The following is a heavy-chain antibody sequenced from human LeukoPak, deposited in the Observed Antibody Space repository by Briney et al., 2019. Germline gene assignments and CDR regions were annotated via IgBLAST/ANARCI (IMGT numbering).Heavy chain of an antibody. J-gene: IGHJ4*02. CDR3: AKFTIYPETPDY. CDR2: IRYDGSNK. D-gene: IGHD3-3*02. Sequence: GGSLRLSCAASGFTFSSYGMHWVRQAPGKGLEWVAFIRYDGSNKYYAHSVKGRFTISRDNSKNTLYLQMNSLRAEDTAVYYCAKFTIYPETPDYWGQGTLVTVSS. CDR1: GFTFSSYG. V-gene: IGHV3-30*02.